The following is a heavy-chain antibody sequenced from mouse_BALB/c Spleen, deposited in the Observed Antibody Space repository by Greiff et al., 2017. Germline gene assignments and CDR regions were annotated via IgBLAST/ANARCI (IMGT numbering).Heavy chain of an antibody. CDR1: GYTFTSYY. D-gene: IGHD2-1*01. CDR3: ARDGNSLFAY. Sequence: LVESGPELVKPGASVRISCKASGYTFTSYYIHWVKQRPGQGLEWIGWIYPGNVNTKYNEKFKGKATLTADKSSSTAYMQLSSLTSEDSAVYFCARDGNSLFAYWGQGTLVTVSA. CDR2: IYPGNVNT. J-gene: IGHJ3*01. V-gene: IGHV1S56*01.